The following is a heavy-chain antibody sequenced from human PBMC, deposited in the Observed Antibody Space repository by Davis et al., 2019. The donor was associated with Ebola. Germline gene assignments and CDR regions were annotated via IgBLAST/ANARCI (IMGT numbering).Heavy chain of an antibody. CDR1: GFTFSNYG. V-gene: IGHV3-23*01. D-gene: IGHD3-22*01. CDR3: AREAADYDSSGLMGQYYFDY. J-gene: IGHJ4*02. Sequence: GESLKISCAASGFTFSNYGMNWVRQAPGKGLEWVSAISGGGGRTYYADSVKGRFTISRDNSKNTLYLQMNSLRAEDTAVYYCAREAADYDSSGLMGQYYFDYWGQGTLVTVSS. CDR2: ISGGGGRT.